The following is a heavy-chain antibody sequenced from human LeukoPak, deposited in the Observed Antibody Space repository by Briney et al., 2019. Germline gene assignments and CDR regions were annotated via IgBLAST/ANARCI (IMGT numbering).Heavy chain of an antibody. J-gene: IGHJ4*02. CDR2: ISGSDSST. D-gene: IGHD5-24*01. Sequence: GGSLRLSCAASGFTFSDYYMSWIRQAPGKGLEWVSTISGSDSSTYYADSVKGRFTISRDNSKNTLNSLRADDTAVYYCAKSGYNRFDYWGQGTLVTVSS. CDR1: GFTFSDYY. CDR3: AKSGYNRFDY. V-gene: IGHV3-23*01.